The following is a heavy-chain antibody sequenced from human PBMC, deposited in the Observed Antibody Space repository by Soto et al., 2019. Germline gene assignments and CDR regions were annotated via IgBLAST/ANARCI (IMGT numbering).Heavy chain of an antibody. CDR3: AHRATMQIFGLIIDNGIWFDP. CDR1: GFSLSTSGAA. Sequence: QINLIESGPTLVKPTQTLTLTCTFSGFSLSTSGAAVGWVRQPPGRALEWLALIYWDGAKRYNASLGNRLTITTETSMNQVVLTFTNVHPADTATYYCAHRATMQIFGLIIDNGIWFDPWGQGTRVIVSA. J-gene: IGHJ5*02. D-gene: IGHD3-3*01. V-gene: IGHV2-5*02. CDR2: IYWDGAK.